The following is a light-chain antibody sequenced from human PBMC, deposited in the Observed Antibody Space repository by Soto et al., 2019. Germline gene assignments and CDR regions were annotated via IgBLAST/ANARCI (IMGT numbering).Light chain of an antibody. Sequence: QSVLTQPPSVSAAPGQKVTISCSGSSSNIGYNYVSWYQQLPGTAPKLLIYDNNKRPSGIPDRFSGSKSGTSATLGITGLQTGDEADYYCGTWDSSLSAKVFGGGTQLTVL. CDR3: GTWDSSLSAKV. J-gene: IGLJ2*01. CDR2: DNN. CDR1: SSNIGYNY. V-gene: IGLV1-51*01.